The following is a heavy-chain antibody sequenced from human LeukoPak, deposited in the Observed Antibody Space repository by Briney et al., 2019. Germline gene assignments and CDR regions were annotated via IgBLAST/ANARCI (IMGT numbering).Heavy chain of an antibody. D-gene: IGHD3-10*01. Sequence: GGSLRLSCAVSGFTFSSYSMNWVRKAPGTGQEWVSSISSSSSYIYYADSVKGRFTISRDNAKNSLYLQMNSRRAEDTAVYYCARSGSGLYYFDYWGQGTLVTVSS. CDR1: GFTFSSYS. V-gene: IGHV3-21*01. J-gene: IGHJ4*02. CDR3: ARSGSGLYYFDY. CDR2: ISSSSSYI.